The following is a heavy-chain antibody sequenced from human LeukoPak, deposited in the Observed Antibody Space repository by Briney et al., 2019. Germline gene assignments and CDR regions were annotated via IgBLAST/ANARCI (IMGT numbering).Heavy chain of an antibody. Sequence: PGGSLRLSCAASGFTFSSYSMNWVRPAPGKGVECVSSISSSSSYIYYADSVKGRFTISRDNAKNSLYLQMNSLRAEDTAVYYCARGYSSSAHDAFDIWGQGTMVTVSS. CDR3: ARGYSSSAHDAFDI. V-gene: IGHV3-21*01. D-gene: IGHD6-6*01. CDR2: ISSSSSYI. J-gene: IGHJ3*02. CDR1: GFTFSSYS.